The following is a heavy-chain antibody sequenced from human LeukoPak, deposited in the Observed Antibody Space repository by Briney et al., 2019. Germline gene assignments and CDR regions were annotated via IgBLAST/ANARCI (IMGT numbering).Heavy chain of an antibody. J-gene: IGHJ4*02. CDR1: GDSITSYY. CDR3: ARRYYYDKARFDY. V-gene: IGHV4-59*08. D-gene: IGHD3-22*01. CDR2: ISYSEGT. Sequence: AETLSLTCTVSGDSITSYYWSWIRQPPGKGLEWIGSISYSEGTNYNPSLKSRVTISIDTSKNQFSLKLSSVTAADTAVYYCARRYYYDKARFDYWGQGTL.